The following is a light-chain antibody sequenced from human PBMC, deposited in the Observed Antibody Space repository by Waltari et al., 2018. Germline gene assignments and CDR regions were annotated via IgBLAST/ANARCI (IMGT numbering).Light chain of an antibody. J-gene: IGKJ2*01. V-gene: IGKV1-12*01. Sequence: DIQMTQAPSSLSASVGDRVTITCRASQDITKWLAWYQQQPERAPKSLIFASSVLHSGVPSRFSGSLSGTNFTLTISSLQPEDSAIYYCQQANSFPYTFGQGTKVEIK. CDR2: ASS. CDR3: QQANSFPYT. CDR1: QDITKW.